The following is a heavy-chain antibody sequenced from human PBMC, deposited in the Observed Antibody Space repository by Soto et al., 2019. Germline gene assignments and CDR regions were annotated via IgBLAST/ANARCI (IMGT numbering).Heavy chain of an antibody. CDR1: GFTFSSYG. Sequence: QVQLVESGGGVVQPGRSLRLSCAASGFTFSSYGMHWVRQAPGKGLEWVAVIWYDGSNKYYADSVKGRFTISRDNSKNTLYLQMNSLRAEYTAVYYCARETSSGWYNYWGQGTLVTVSS. J-gene: IGHJ4*02. CDR2: IWYDGSNK. CDR3: ARETSSGWYNY. V-gene: IGHV3-33*01. D-gene: IGHD6-19*01.